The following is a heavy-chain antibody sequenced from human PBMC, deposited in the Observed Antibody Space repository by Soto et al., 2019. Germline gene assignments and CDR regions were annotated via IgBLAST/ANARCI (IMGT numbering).Heavy chain of an antibody. CDR2: ISAYNGNT. D-gene: IGHD3-9*01. V-gene: IGHV1-18*01. Sequence: QVQLVQSGAEVKKPGASVKVSCKASGYTFTSYGISWVRQAPGQGLEWMGWISAYNGNTNYAQKLQGRVTMTTDTSTSTAYMELRSLRSDDTAVYYCASYRYFDFTYYYYYGMDVCGQWNTVTVSS. J-gene: IGHJ6*02. CDR1: GYTFTSYG. CDR3: ASYRYFDFTYYYYYGMDV.